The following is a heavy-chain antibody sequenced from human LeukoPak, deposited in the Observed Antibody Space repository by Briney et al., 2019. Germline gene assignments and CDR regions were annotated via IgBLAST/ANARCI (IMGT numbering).Heavy chain of an antibody. J-gene: IGHJ4*02. Sequence: ASVKVSCKASGYTFTAYYLHWVRQAPGQGLEWMGWIHPDSGATNYAQQFQGRVTMTRDTSIGTAYMDLSTLTSGDTAVYYCARDLVATSALGYWGQGALVTVSS. CDR2: IHPDSGAT. CDR3: ARDLVATSALGY. D-gene: IGHD5-12*01. CDR1: GYTFTAYY. V-gene: IGHV1-2*02.